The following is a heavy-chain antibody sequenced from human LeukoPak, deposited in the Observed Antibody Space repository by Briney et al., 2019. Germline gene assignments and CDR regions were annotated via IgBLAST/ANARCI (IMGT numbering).Heavy chain of an antibody. CDR1: GFTVSSNY. D-gene: IGHD3-3*01. J-gene: IGHJ5*02. V-gene: IGHV3-53*05. CDR2: IYSGGST. CDR3: AKKAGGDFWSGYYQNWFDP. Sequence: PGGSLRLSCAASGFTVSSNYMSWVRQAPGKGLEWVSVIYSGGSTYYADSVKGRFTISRDNSKNTLYLQMNSLRAEDTAVYYCAKKAGGDFWSGYYQNWFDPWGQGTLVTVSS.